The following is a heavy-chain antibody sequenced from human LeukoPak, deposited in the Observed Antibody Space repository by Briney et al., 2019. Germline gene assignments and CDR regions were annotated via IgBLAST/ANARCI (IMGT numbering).Heavy chain of an antibody. V-gene: IGHV4-4*02. Sequence: SETLSLTCAVSGGSISSSNWWSWVRQPPGKGLEWIGEIYHSGSTNYNPSLKSRVTISVDKSKNQFSLKLSSVTAADTAVDYCARVDTAMVCGVDYWGQGTLVTVSS. D-gene: IGHD5-18*01. CDR1: GGSISSSNW. CDR2: IYHSGST. CDR3: ARVDTAMVCGVDY. J-gene: IGHJ4*02.